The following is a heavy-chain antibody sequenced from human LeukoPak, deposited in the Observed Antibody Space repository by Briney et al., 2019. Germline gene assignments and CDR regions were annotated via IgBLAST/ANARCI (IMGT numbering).Heavy chain of an antibody. CDR2: ISYDGSNK. CDR3: AKSSLLSVYSGVDY. J-gene: IGHJ4*02. Sequence: GGSLRLSCAASGFTFSSYGMHWVRQAPGKGLEWVAVISYDGSNKYYADSVKGRFTISRDNSKNTLYLQMNSLRAEDTAVYYCAKSSLLSVYSGVDYWGQGTLVTVSS. V-gene: IGHV3-30*18. CDR1: GFTFSSYG. D-gene: IGHD6-25*01.